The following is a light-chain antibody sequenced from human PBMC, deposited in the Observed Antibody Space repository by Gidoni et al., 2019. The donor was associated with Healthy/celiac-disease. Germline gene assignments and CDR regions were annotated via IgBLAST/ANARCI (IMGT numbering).Light chain of an antibody. CDR1: QSLLHSDGKTY. CDR2: EVS. CDR3: MQSLQQFT. V-gene: IGKV2D-29*01. J-gene: IGKJ3*01. Sequence: DIVMTQTTISLSVNTGQPASISCKSSQSLLHSDGKTYVYWYLHKPGQPPQLLIYEVSNRFSGVPDMFICSGSVTDFTLKISRVEAEYVGVYYCMQSLQQFTFGPGTKVDIK.